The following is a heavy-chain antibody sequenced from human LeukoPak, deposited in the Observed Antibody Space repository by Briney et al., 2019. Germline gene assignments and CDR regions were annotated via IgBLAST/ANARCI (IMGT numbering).Heavy chain of an antibody. Sequence: GGSLRLSCAASGFTFSSYSMNWVRQAPGKGLEWVSSISSSSSYIYYADSVKGRFTISRDNAKNSLYLQMNSLRAEDTAVYYCARYDTVTTGSWFDPWGQGTLVTVSS. J-gene: IGHJ5*02. V-gene: IGHV3-21*01. CDR1: GFTFSSYS. CDR2: ISSSSSYI. D-gene: IGHD4-17*01. CDR3: ARYDTVTTGSWFDP.